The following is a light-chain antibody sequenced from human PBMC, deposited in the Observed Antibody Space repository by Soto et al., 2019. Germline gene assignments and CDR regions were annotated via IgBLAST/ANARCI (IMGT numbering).Light chain of an antibody. Sequence: QSALTQPPSASESPGQSVTISCTGASSGVGGYTFVSWYQQFPGRAPKLLLYEVSKRPSGVPDRFSGSNSGNTAYLTVSGLQPGDEADYDGSSYAGSVNLVVFGGGTKLTVL. CDR3: SSYAGSVNLVV. J-gene: IGLJ2*01. CDR2: EVS. CDR1: SSGVGGYTF. V-gene: IGLV2-8*01.